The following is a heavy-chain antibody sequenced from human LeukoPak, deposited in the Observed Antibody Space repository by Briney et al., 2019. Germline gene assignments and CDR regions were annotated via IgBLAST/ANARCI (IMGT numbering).Heavy chain of an antibody. Sequence: PGGSLRLSCAASGFTFSSYDMHWVRQATGKGLEWVSAIGTAGDTYYPGSVKGRFTISRENAKNSLYLQMNSLRAGDTAVYYCARGAGYGGNSNAFDIWGQGTMVTVSS. CDR1: GFTFSSYD. V-gene: IGHV3-13*01. D-gene: IGHD4-23*01. CDR2: IGTAGDT. CDR3: ARGAGYGGNSNAFDI. J-gene: IGHJ3*02.